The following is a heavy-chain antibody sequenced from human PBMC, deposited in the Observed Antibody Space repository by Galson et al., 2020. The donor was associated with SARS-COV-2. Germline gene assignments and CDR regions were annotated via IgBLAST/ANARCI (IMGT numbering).Heavy chain of an antibody. Sequence: ASVKVSCKASGYTFTSYAMHWVRQAPGQRLEWMGWINAGNGNTKYSQKFQGRVTITRDTSASTAYMELSSLRSEDTAVYYCARFICGGDCYPDYWGQGTLVTVSS. V-gene: IGHV1-3*01. D-gene: IGHD2-21*01. CDR3: ARFICGGDCYPDY. CDR1: GYTFTSYA. CDR2: INAGNGNT. J-gene: IGHJ4*02.